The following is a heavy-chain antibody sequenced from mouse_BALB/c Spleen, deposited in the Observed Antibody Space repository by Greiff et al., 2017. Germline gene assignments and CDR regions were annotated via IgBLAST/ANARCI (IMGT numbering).Heavy chain of an antibody. Sequence: VQLQQSGAELVRPGASVTLSCKASGYTFTDYEMHWVKQTPVHGLEWIGAIDPETGGTAYNQKFKGKATLTADKSSSTAYMQLSSLTSDDSAVYFCARVDYYGNYYWGQGTLVTVSA. CDR1: GYTFTDYE. D-gene: IGHD2-1*01. J-gene: IGHJ3*01. CDR2: IDPETGGT. CDR3: ARVDYYGNYY. V-gene: IGHV1-15*01.